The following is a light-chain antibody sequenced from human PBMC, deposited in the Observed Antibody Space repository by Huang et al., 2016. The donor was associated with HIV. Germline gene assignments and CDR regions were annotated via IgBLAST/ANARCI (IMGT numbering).Light chain of an antibody. CDR1: QSVLYSSNNKNY. CDR2: WAS. J-gene: IGKJ2*01. Sequence: DIVMTQSPDSLAVSLGERATINCKSSQSVLYSSNNKNYLSWYQQKPGQSPKLLISWASTREYGVPDRFSGSGSGTDFTLTISSLQAEDVAVYYCHQYYNTRYTFGQGTKLEIK. CDR3: HQYYNTRYT. V-gene: IGKV4-1*01.